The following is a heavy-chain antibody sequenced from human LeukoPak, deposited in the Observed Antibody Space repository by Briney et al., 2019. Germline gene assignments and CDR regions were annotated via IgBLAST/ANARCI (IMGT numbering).Heavy chain of an antibody. CDR3: ARGIVGATTYYFDY. Sequence: ASETLSLTCAVSGGSISSYSWSWIRQPAGKGLEWIGRIYTSGSTNYNPSLKSRVTMSLDTSKNQLSLKLTSVTAADTAVYYCARGIVGATTYYFDYWGQGTLVTVSS. CDR1: GGSISSYS. V-gene: IGHV4-4*07. CDR2: IYTSGST. D-gene: IGHD1-26*01. J-gene: IGHJ4*02.